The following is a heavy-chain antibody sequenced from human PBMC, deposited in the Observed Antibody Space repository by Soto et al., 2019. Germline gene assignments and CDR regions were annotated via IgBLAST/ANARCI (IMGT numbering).Heavy chain of an antibody. D-gene: IGHD2-21*02. CDR3: ARVASRVVVTAL. CDR2: INHSGST. J-gene: IGHJ4*02. V-gene: IGHV4-34*01. CDR1: GGSFSGYY. Sequence: PSETLSLTCAVYGGSFSGYYWSWIRQPPGKGLEWIGEINHSGSTNYNPSLKSRVTISVDTSKNQFSLKLSSVTAADTAVYYCARVASRVVVTALWGQGTLVTVSS.